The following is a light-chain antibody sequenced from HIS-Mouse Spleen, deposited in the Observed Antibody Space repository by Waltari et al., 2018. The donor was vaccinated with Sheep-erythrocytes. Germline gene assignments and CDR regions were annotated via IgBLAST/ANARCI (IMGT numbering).Light chain of an antibody. J-gene: IGLJ1*01. CDR3: AAWDDSLSGLV. Sequence: QSVLTQPPSASGTPGQRVTISCSGSRSNIGSNYVYWYQQLPGTAPKLLIYRNNQRPSGVPDRFSGSKSGTSASLAISGLRSEDEADYYCAAWDDSLSGLVFGTGTKVTVL. V-gene: IGLV1-47*01. CDR1: RSNIGSNY. CDR2: RNN.